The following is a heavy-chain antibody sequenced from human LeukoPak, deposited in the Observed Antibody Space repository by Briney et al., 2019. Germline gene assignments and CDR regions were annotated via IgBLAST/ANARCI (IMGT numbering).Heavy chain of an antibody. Sequence: GRSLRLSCAASGFTFSSYAMPWVRQAPGKGLEWVAVISYDGSNKYYADSVKGRFTISRDNSKNTLYLQMNSLRAEDTAVYYCARGHYDFWSGYLGYYFDYWGQGTLVTVSS. CDR3: ARGHYDFWSGYLGYYFDY. CDR2: ISYDGSNK. J-gene: IGHJ4*02. V-gene: IGHV3-30-3*01. CDR1: GFTFSSYA. D-gene: IGHD3-3*01.